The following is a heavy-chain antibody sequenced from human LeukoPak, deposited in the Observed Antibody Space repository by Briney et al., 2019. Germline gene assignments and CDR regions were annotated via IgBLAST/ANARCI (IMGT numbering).Heavy chain of an antibody. V-gene: IGHV4-4*07. CDR1: GGSIGSYY. CDR3: ARDLSIRTRAHFDY. D-gene: IGHD2-2*01. J-gene: IGHJ4*02. CDR2: IYTSGST. Sequence: SETLSLTRTVSGGSIGSYYWSWIRQPAGKGLEWIGRIYTSGSTNYNPSLKSRVTMSVDTSKNQFSLKLSSVTAANTAVYYCARDLSIRTRAHFDYWGQGTLVTVSS.